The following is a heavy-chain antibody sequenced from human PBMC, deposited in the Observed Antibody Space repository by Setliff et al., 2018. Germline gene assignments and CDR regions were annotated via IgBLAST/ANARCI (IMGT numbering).Heavy chain of an antibody. CDR2: IYYSGST. Sequence: PSETLSLTCSVSGDSIGRGGYYWSWIRQQPGKGLEWIASIYYSGSTYYNPSLKSRLRVSMDSSKNQFYLDLSSVTAAGTAVYYCARDRRGGYGAINWFDPWGQGTLVTVSS. CDR3: ARDRRGGYGAINWFDP. J-gene: IGHJ5*02. V-gene: IGHV4-31*03. CDR1: GDSIGRGGYY. D-gene: IGHD3-16*01.